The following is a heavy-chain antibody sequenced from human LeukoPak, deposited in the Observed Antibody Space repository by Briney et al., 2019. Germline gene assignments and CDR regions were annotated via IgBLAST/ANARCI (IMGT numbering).Heavy chain of an antibody. CDR3: ARDIFRLSSDY. Sequence: SQTLSLTCTVSGGSISSGGYYWSWIRQHPGKGLEWIGYIHYSGSTYYNPSLKSRVTISVDTSKNQFSLKLSSVTAADTAVYYCARDIFRLSSDYWGQGTLVTVSS. CDR2: IHYSGST. V-gene: IGHV4-31*03. D-gene: IGHD3-16*02. CDR1: GGSISSGGYY. J-gene: IGHJ4*02.